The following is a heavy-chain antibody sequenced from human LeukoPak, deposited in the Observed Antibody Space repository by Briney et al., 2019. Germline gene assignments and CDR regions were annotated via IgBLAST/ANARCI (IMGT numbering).Heavy chain of an antibody. CDR3: AKAATVSAPSDPTTYYFDY. Sequence: GGSLRLSCAASGFTFSSYAMSWVRQAPGEGLEWVSAISGSGGSTYYADSVKGRFTISRDNSKNTLYLQMNSLRAEDTAVYYCAKAATVSAPSDPTTYYFDYWGQGTLVTVSS. V-gene: IGHV3-23*01. CDR1: GFTFSSYA. D-gene: IGHD4-17*01. J-gene: IGHJ4*02. CDR2: ISGSGGST.